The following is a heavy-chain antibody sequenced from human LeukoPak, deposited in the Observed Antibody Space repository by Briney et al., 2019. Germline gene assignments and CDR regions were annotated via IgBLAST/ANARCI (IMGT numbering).Heavy chain of an antibody. CDR1: GFTFSSYW. D-gene: IGHD2-2*02. CDR2: INSDGSST. V-gene: IGHV3-74*01. CDR3: ARDPLGYCSSTSCYTGYFDY. Sequence: GGSLRLSCAASGFTFSSYWVHWVRQAPGKGLEWVSRINSDGSSTSYADSVKGRFTISRDNATNTLYLQMNSLRAEDTAVYYCARDPLGYCSSTSCYTGYFDYWGQGTLVTVSS. J-gene: IGHJ4*02.